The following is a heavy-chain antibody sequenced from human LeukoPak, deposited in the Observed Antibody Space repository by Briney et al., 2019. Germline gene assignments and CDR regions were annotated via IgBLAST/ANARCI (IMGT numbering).Heavy chain of an antibody. CDR1: GYTFSSHG. Sequence: ASVKVSCKASGYTFSSHGISWVRQAPGQGLEWMGIINPSGGYTTYAQKFQGRVTMTRDTSTSTVSMELSSLRSEDTAVYFCARQEDSSGYYYYYWGQGTLVTVSS. J-gene: IGHJ4*02. D-gene: IGHD3-22*01. V-gene: IGHV1-46*01. CDR3: ARQEDSSGYYYYY. CDR2: INPSGGYT.